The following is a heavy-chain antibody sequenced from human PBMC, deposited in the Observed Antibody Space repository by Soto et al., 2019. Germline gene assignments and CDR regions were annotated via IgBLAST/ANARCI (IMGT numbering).Heavy chain of an antibody. J-gene: IGHJ4*02. D-gene: IGHD6-19*01. Sequence: QVQLVQSGAEVKKPGASVKVSCKASGYTFTSYYMHWVRQAPGQGLEWRGIINPSGGSTSYAQKFQGRVTMTRDTSTSTVYMELSSLRSEDTAVYYCAREGGYIAVVGEYYFDYWGQGTLVTVSS. CDR1: GYTFTSYY. CDR3: AREGGYIAVVGEYYFDY. V-gene: IGHV1-46*01. CDR2: INPSGGST.